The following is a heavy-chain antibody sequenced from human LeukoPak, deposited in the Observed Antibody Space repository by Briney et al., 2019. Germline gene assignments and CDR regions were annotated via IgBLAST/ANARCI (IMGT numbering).Heavy chain of an antibody. CDR1: GFTFSSYA. Sequence: PGGSLRLSCAASGFTFSSYAMSWVRQAPGKGLEWVSAISGSGGSTCYADSVKGRFTISRDNSKNTLYLQMNSLRAEDTAVYYCAKAEDIVVVPAADYWGQGTLVTVSS. D-gene: IGHD2-2*01. CDR2: ISGSGGST. CDR3: AKAEDIVVVPAADY. J-gene: IGHJ4*02. V-gene: IGHV3-23*01.